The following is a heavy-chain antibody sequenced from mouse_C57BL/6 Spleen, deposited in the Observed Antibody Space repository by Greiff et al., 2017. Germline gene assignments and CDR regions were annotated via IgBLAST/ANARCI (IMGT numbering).Heavy chain of an antibody. Sequence: EVMLVESGGDLVKPGGSLKLSCAASGFTFSSYGMSWVRQTPDKRLEWVATISSGGSYTYYPDSVKGRYTIARDNAKNTLYLQMSSLKSEDTAMYYCARHDAPMTTVEEDNAMDYWGQGTSVTVSS. D-gene: IGHD1-1*01. V-gene: IGHV5-6*01. J-gene: IGHJ4*01. CDR2: ISSGGSYT. CDR1: GFTFSSYG. CDR3: ARHDAPMTTVEEDNAMDY.